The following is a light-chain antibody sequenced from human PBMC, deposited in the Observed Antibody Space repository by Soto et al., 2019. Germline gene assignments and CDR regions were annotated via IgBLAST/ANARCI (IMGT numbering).Light chain of an antibody. Sequence: DVVLTQSPLSLPVTLGQPSSISCRSSESLFYSDGDSYLNWFRQRPGQSPRRLIYKASNRASGVPDRFSGSGSGTDFTLKISRVEAEDVGIYYCMQATHWPLTFGQGTRLEIK. J-gene: IGKJ5*01. V-gene: IGKV2-30*01. CDR3: MQATHWPLT. CDR1: ESLFYSDGDSY. CDR2: KAS.